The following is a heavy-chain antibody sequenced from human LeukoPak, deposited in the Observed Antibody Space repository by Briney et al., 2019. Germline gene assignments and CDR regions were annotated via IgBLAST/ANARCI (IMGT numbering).Heavy chain of an antibody. D-gene: IGHD3-3*01. CDR1: GFTFSSYA. J-gene: IGHJ4*02. V-gene: IGHV3-23*01. CDR3: TTPLGDFWSGYRARTDY. Sequence: GGSLRLSCAASGFTFSSYAMSWVRQAPGKGLEWVSAISGSGGSTYYADSVKGRFTISRDNSKNTLYLQMNSLRAEDTAVYYCTTPLGDFWSGYRARTDYWGQGTLVTVSS. CDR2: ISGSGGST.